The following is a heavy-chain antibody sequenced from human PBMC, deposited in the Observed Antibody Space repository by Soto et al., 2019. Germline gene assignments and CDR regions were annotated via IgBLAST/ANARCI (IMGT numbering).Heavy chain of an antibody. CDR3: ARDSNLAY. Sequence: ASVKVSCKASGYTFTSFYMHWVRQAPGQGLERMGIINPSSGGTSYTQKFQGRVTMTSDTSTTTVYMELSSLRSEDTAVYYCARDSNLAYWGQGTMVTVSS. CDR2: INPSSGGT. CDR1: GYTFTSFY. D-gene: IGHD7-27*01. V-gene: IGHV1-46*01. J-gene: IGHJ4*02.